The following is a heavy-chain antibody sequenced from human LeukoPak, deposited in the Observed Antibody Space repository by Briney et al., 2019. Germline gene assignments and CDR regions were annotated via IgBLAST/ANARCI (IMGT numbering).Heavy chain of an antibody. CDR2: IYYSGST. CDR1: GFTFSTYG. D-gene: IGHD1-14*01. CDR3: ARTINYYYGMDV. V-gene: IGHV4-59*01. Sequence: GSLRLSCAASGFTFSTYGMNWVRQPPGKGLEWIGYIYYSGSTNYNPSLKSRVTISVDTSKNQFSLKLSSVTAADTAVYYCARTINYYYGMDVWGQGTTVTVSS. J-gene: IGHJ6*02.